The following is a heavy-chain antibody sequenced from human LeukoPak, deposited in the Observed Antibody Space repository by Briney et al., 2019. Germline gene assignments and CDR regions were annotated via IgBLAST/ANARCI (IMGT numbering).Heavy chain of an antibody. D-gene: IGHD3-3*01. CDR3: ATIFTDLGFDY. Sequence: EASVKVSCKASVYTFTDYYMHWVQQAPGKGLEWMGRVDPEDGETIYAEKFQGRVTITADTSTDTAYMELSSLRSEDTAVYYCATIFTDLGFDYWGQGTLVTVSS. CDR1: VYTFTDYY. V-gene: IGHV1-69-2*01. CDR2: VDPEDGET. J-gene: IGHJ4*02.